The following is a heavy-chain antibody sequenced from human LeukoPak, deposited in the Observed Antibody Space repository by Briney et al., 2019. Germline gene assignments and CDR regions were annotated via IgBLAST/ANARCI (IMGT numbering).Heavy chain of an antibody. CDR3: ARDRGSGWLGNFQH. CDR2: ISAYNGNT. D-gene: IGHD6-19*01. Sequence: ASVKVSCKASGYTFTSYGISWVRQPPGPGLEWMGWISAYNGNTNYAQKLQGRVTMTTDTSTSTAYMELRSLRSDDTAVYYCARDRGSGWLGNFQHWGQGTLVTVSS. J-gene: IGHJ1*01. CDR1: GYTFTSYG. V-gene: IGHV1-18*04.